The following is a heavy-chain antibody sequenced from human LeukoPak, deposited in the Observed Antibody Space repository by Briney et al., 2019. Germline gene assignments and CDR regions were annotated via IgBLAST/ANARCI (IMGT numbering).Heavy chain of an antibody. Sequence: SVKVSCKASGYTLTSYGMSGVRQAPSQGLEGMGLISAYNGNTNYAQKLQGRVTMTTDTSTSTAYMELRSLRSDDTAVYYCAREGGYDSSGYYYYFDYWGQGTLVTVSS. CDR1: GYTLTSYG. D-gene: IGHD3-22*01. J-gene: IGHJ4*02. CDR3: AREGGYDSSGYYYYFDY. V-gene: IGHV1-18*01. CDR2: ISAYNGNT.